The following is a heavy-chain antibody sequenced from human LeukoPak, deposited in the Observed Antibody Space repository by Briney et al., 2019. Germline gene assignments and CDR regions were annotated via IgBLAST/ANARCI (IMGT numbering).Heavy chain of an antibody. Sequence: GGSLRLSCAASGFTSSSYAMSWVRQAPGKGLEWVSAISGSGGSTYYVDSVKGRFTISRDNSKNTLYLQMNSLRAEDTAVYYCSAAGATWADFDYWGQGTLVTVSS. CDR2: ISGSGGST. D-gene: IGHD1-26*01. CDR1: GFTSSSYA. J-gene: IGHJ4*02. V-gene: IGHV3-23*01. CDR3: SAAGATWADFDY.